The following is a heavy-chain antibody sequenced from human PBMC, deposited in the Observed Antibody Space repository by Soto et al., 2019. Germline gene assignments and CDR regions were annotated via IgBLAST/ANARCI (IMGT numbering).Heavy chain of an antibody. CDR3: ARDLGHYDSKEY. D-gene: IGHD3-22*01. Sequence: ASVNVSCKTSGYSFTTYGISWVRRAPGQGLQWMGWISAFNGQTKSAQKVQGRVTMTTDTSTSTVYMELRNLRSDDTAIYCCARDLGHYDSKEYWGQGTTVTDSS. CDR1: GYSFTTYG. J-gene: IGHJ6*01. V-gene: IGHV1-18*01. CDR2: ISAFNGQT.